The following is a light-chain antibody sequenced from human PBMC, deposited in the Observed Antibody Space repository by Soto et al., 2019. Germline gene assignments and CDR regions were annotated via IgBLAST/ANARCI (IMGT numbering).Light chain of an antibody. CDR3: QAWDSSTHYV. Sequence: SYELTQPPSVSVSPGQTASITCSGDKLGDKYACWYQQKPGQSPALVIYQDSKRPSGIPERFSGSNSGNTATLTIGGTQAMDEADYYCQAWDSSTHYVFGTGTKVTVL. J-gene: IGLJ1*01. CDR1: KLGDKY. CDR2: QDS. V-gene: IGLV3-1*01.